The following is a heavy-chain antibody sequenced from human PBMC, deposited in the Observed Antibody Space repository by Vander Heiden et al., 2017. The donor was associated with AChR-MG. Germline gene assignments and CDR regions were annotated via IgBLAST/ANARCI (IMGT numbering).Heavy chain of an antibody. Sequence: QVQLQEWGAGLLKPSETLSLTCDVYGGSRSDYDWGWIRQPPGKGLEWIGEINHSGSTNYNPSLKSRVTISVGTSKNQFSLRLTSVTAADTAVYYCANRPVAGEDVWGQGTTVTVSS. D-gene: IGHD6-19*01. CDR2: INHSGST. J-gene: IGHJ6*02. CDR3: ANRPVAGEDV. CDR1: GGSRSDYD. V-gene: IGHV4-34*01.